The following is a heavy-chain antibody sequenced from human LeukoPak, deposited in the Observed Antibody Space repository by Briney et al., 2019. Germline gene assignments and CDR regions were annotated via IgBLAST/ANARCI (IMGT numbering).Heavy chain of an antibody. V-gene: IGHV4-34*01. CDR3: ARHWRGYSYGLGYAFDI. Sequence: SETLSLICDVYGGSFSAYYWSWIRQPPGKGLEWIGEINHSGSTNYNPSLKSRVTISVDTSKNQFSLKLSSVTAADTAVYYCARHWRGYSYGLGYAFDIWGQGTMVTVSS. CDR1: GGSFSAYY. J-gene: IGHJ3*02. D-gene: IGHD5-18*01. CDR2: INHSGST.